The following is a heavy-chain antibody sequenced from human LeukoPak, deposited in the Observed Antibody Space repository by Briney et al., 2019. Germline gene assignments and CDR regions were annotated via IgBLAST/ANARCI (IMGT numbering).Heavy chain of an antibody. Sequence: QPGRSLRLSCVASGFTFKYHAINWVRQAPGKGLEWVAFISNDGTNTYYADSMKGRFTISRDDSKNTLFLQMNSLRAEDTAVYYCANCNGWLPRNYWGQGTLVTVSS. CDR3: ANCNGWLPRNY. CDR1: GFTFKYHA. CDR2: ISNDGTNT. V-gene: IGHV3-30-3*01. D-gene: IGHD3-9*01. J-gene: IGHJ4*02.